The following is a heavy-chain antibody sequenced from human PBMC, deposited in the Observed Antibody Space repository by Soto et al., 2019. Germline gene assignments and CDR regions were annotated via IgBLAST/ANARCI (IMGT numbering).Heavy chain of an antibody. CDR3: ARGVEMAATFSYCYAMDV. J-gene: IGHJ6*02. D-gene: IGHD6-19*01. V-gene: IGHV4-34*01. CDR2: INHRGST. Sequence: QVQLQQWGAGLLKPSETLSLTCAVYGGSFSTYYWSWIRQPPGKGLEWIGEINHRGSTNSNPSLKSRVTISVDTSKNQFSLKLSSVTAADTAVSYCARGVEMAATFSYCYAMDVWGQGTTVTVSS. CDR1: GGSFSTYY.